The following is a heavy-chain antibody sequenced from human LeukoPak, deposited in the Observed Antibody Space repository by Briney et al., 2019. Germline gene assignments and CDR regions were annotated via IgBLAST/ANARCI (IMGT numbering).Heavy chain of an antibody. CDR2: ISYGGST. CDR1: GGSISSNSNY. V-gene: IGHV4-39*01. J-gene: IGHJ4*02. D-gene: IGHD2-21*01. CDR3: ARQALWFFDH. Sequence: SETLSLTCTVSGGSISSNSNYWGWIRQPPGRGLEWIGSISYGGSTYYSPSLESRVTISVDTSKNQFSLKLSSVTAADTTVYYCARQALWFFDHWGQGTLVTVSS.